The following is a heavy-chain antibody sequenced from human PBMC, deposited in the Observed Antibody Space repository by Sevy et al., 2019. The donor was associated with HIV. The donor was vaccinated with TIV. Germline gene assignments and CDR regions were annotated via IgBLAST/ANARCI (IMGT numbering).Heavy chain of an antibody. J-gene: IGHJ4*02. D-gene: IGHD3-16*01. CDR1: TFTFRHYA. CDR3: ARDWGTPPTAILYYVDF. CDR2: ISYEGSNE. Sequence: GGSLRLSCTASTFTFRHYAMHWVRQAPGKGLQWVAGISYEGSNEYYTDSVKGRFTISRDNSKNTLNLEMNNLRVEDTALYSCARDWGTPPTAILYYVDFWGQGIPVTVSS. V-gene: IGHV3-30*04.